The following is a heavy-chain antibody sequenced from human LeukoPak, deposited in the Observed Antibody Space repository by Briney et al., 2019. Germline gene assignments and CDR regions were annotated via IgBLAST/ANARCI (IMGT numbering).Heavy chain of an antibody. Sequence: PGGSLRLSCAASGFTFSSYGMHWVRQAPGKGLEWVAVISYDGSNKYYADSAKGRFTISRDNSKNTLYLQMNSLRAEDTAVYYCAKDSWVVSIAVAGDFDYWGQGTLVTVSS. J-gene: IGHJ4*02. V-gene: IGHV3-30*18. CDR1: GFTFSSYG. CDR3: AKDSWVVSIAVAGDFDY. D-gene: IGHD6-19*01. CDR2: ISYDGSNK.